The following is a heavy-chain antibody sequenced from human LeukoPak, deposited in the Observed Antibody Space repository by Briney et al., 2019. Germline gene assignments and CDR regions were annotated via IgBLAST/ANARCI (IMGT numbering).Heavy chain of an antibody. J-gene: IGHJ4*02. D-gene: IGHD3-22*01. V-gene: IGHV4-39*02. CDR3: ARDPNYYYDSSGFDY. Sequence: RTSETLSLTCTVSGGSISSSSYYWGWIRQPPGKGLEWIGSIYYSGSTYYNPSLKSRVTISVDTSKNQFSLKLSSVTAADTAVYYCARDPNYYYDSSGFDYWGQGTLVTVSS. CDR1: GGSISSSSYY. CDR2: IYYSGST.